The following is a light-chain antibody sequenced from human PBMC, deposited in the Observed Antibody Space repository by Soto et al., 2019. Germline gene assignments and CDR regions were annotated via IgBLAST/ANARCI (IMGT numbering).Light chain of an antibody. V-gene: IGLV2-14*01. CDR1: GSDIGAYNT. CDR2: EVT. CDR3: SSYTRGNTYV. Sequence: QSALTQPASVSGSPGQSITISCTGTGSDIGAYNTVSWYQQHPHRVPRLMIFEVTNRPSGISDRFSGSKSGNTASLTISGLQAEDEGDYYCSSYTRGNTYVFGTGTQLTVL. J-gene: IGLJ1*01.